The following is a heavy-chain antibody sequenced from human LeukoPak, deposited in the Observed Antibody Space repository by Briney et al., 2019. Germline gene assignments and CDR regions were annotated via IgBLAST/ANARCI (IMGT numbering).Heavy chain of an antibody. J-gene: IGHJ5*02. D-gene: IGHD6-19*01. CDR1: GFTFSSYA. V-gene: IGHV3-30*04. CDR2: ISYDGSNK. Sequence: GGSLRLSCEASGFTFSSYAMHWVRQAPGKGLEGVAVISYDGSNKYYADSVKGRFTISRDNSKNTLYLQMNSLRAEDTAVYYCARGGGQWLVLGWFDPWGQGTLVTVSS. CDR3: ARGGGQWLVLGWFDP.